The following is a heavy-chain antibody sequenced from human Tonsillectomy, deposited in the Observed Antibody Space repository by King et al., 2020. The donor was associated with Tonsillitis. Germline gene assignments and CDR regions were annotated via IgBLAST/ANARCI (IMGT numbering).Heavy chain of an antibody. V-gene: IGHV3-30*18. D-gene: IGHD3-3*01. CDR1: GVTFSRYA. CDR2: MSYDGSKK. CDR3: AKDLDFWSGYPPPQFDY. J-gene: IGHJ4*02. Sequence: QVQLVESGGGVVQPGRSLRLSCAASGVTFSRYAMHWVRQAPGKGLEWGAVMSYDGSKKYYADSVKGRFTISRDNSNNTLYLQMNSLGDEDTAVYYFAKDLDFWSGYPPPQFDYWGQGTLVTVSS.